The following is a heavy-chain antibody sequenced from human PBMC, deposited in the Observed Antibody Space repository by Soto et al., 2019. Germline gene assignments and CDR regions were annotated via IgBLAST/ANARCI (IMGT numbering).Heavy chain of an antibody. CDR3: AGQTFTIAAASYGRSNWFDP. CDR2: IYFTGNT. CDR1: GGSITSSSHF. Sequence: SETLSLTCTASGGSITSSSHFWGWVRQPPGKGLEWIGTIYFTGNTYYTPSLKSRLTMSIDTSKNEFSLRLNSVTAADTAVYYCAGQTFTIAAASYGRSNWFDPWGQGTLVTVSS. V-gene: IGHV4-39*01. J-gene: IGHJ5*02. D-gene: IGHD6-25*01.